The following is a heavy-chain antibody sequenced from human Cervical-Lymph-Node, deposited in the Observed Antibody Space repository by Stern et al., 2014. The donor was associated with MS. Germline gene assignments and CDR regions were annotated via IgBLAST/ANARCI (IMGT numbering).Heavy chain of an antibody. CDR1: GASVSSGIYY. CDR3: ARHDQFLGGMDV. V-gene: IGHV4-39*01. D-gene: IGHD3-3*01. J-gene: IGHJ6*02. Sequence: VQLVESGPGLVKPSETLSLTCTVSGASVSSGIYYWGWIRQSPGKRLEWIGYVYYTGTPYSNPSLSSRVTIYIDTPNNPFSLNLPSVTATDTAVYYCARHDQFLGGMDVWGQGTTVTVSS. CDR2: VYYTGTP.